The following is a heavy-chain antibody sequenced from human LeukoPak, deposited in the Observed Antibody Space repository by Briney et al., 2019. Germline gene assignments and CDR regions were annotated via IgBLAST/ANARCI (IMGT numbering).Heavy chain of an antibody. Sequence: PGGSLRLSCAASGFTFSSYAMSWVRQAPGKGLEWVSAISGSGGSTYYADSVKGRFTISRDNPKNTLYLQMNSLRAEDTAVYYCAKPTPYFDLTYYFDYWGQGTLVTVSS. CDR3: AKPTPYFDLTYYFDY. J-gene: IGHJ4*02. CDR2: ISGSGGST. D-gene: IGHD3-9*01. CDR1: GFTFSSYA. V-gene: IGHV3-23*01.